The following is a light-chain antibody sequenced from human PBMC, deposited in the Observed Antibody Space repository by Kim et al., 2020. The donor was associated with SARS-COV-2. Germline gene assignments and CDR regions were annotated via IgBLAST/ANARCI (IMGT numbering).Light chain of an antibody. CDR2: WAS. J-gene: IGKJ4*01. CDR1: QSVFHISYKKNL. V-gene: IGKV4-1*01. Sequence: DIVMTQSPDSLAVSLGERATINCGSSQSVFHISYKKNLLAWYQQKPGQPPKLLIYWASTRESGVPDRFSGSESGTDFTLTISSLQAEDVAVYFCQQYYSTPFTFGGGTTADIK. CDR3: QQYYSTPFT.